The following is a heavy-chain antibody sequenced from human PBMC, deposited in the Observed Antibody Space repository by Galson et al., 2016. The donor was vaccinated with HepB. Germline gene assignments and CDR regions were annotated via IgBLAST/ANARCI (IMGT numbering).Heavy chain of an antibody. CDR3: ARHFAGWFDP. Sequence: SETLSLTCTVSGASVSDYFWSWIRQPPGEGLEWIGYTSYIRSANYNPSLKSRITISVDTPKNQISLRRNSVTATDTAMYYCARHFAGWFDPWGQGTLVTVSS. J-gene: IGHJ5*02. CDR1: GASVSDYF. V-gene: IGHV4-59*02. CDR2: TSYIRSA. D-gene: IGHD3-3*02.